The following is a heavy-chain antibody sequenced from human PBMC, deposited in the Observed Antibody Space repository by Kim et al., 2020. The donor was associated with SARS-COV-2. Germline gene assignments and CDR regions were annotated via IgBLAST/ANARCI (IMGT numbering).Heavy chain of an antibody. J-gene: IGHJ4*02. CDR2: EETTI. Sequence: EETTIKYVASVKGRFTISRDNAKNTLYLQMSSLRAEDTAVYYCVRSVDYWGQGTLVTVSS. V-gene: IGHV3-74*01. CDR3: VRSVDY.